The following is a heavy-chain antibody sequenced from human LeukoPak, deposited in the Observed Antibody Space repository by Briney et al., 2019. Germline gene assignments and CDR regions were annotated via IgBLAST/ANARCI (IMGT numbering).Heavy chain of an antibody. CDR1: GFTFSSYA. Sequence: GGSLRLSCAASGFTFSSYAMSWVRQAPGKGLEWVSAISGSGGSTYYADSVKGRFTISRDNSKNTLYLQMNSLRAEDTAVYYCAKEPTPGYYDILTGYYDWGQGTLVTVSS. V-gene: IGHV3-23*01. D-gene: IGHD3-9*01. CDR3: AKEPTPGYYDILTGYYD. CDR2: ISGSGGST. J-gene: IGHJ4*02.